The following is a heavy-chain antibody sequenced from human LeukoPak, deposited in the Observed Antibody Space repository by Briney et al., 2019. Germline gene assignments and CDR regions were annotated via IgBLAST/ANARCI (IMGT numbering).Heavy chain of an antibody. Sequence: PGGSLRLSCAASGFTFSSYWMSWVRQVPGKGLEWVANIKQDGSEKYYVDSVKGRFTISRDSAKNSLYLQMNSLRAEDTAVYYCASADSSPADYWGQGTLVTVSS. CDR1: GFTFSSYW. D-gene: IGHD6-13*01. J-gene: IGHJ4*02. CDR3: ASADSSPADY. V-gene: IGHV3-7*01. CDR2: IKQDGSEK.